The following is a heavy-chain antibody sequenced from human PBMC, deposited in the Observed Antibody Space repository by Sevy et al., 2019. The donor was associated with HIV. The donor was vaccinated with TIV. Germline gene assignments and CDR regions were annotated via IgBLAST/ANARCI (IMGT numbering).Heavy chain of an antibody. CDR2: IYYSGST. CDR3: ARVDPPNYYDSSGNYWFDP. V-gene: IGHV4-59*01. J-gene: IGHJ5*02. CDR1: GGSISSYY. Sequence: SETLSLTCTVSGGSISSYYWSWIRQPPGKGLEWIGYIYYSGSTNYNPSLKSRVTISVDTSKNQFSLKLSSVTAADTAVYYCARVDPPNYYDSSGNYWFDPWGQGTLLTVSS. D-gene: IGHD3-22*01.